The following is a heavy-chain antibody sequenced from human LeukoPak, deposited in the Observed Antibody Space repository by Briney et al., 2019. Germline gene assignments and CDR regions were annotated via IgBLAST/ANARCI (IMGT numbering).Heavy chain of an antibody. J-gene: IGHJ5*02. CDR1: GGTFSSYA. V-gene: IGHV1-69*13. CDR2: IIPIFGTA. Sequence: SVKVSCKASGGTFSSYAISWVRQAPGQGLEWMGGIIPIFGTANYAQKFQGRVTITADESTSTAYMELSSLRSEDTAVYCCARGSSIAVAGTWFDPWGQGTLVTVSS. D-gene: IGHD6-19*01. CDR3: ARGSSIAVAGTWFDP.